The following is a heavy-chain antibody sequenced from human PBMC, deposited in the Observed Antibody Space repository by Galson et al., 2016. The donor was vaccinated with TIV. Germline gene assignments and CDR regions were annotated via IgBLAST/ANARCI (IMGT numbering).Heavy chain of an antibody. CDR2: TFYRSKWYN. V-gene: IGHV6-1*01. CDR1: GDSVSSNSAA. D-gene: IGHD3-16*01. CDR3: ARATPSVFGIIMTLDS. Sequence: ISGDSVSSNSAAWNWLRQSPSRGLEWLGRTFYRSKWYNDYAPSVKSRITINPDTSKNQFSLQLNSVTPEDTAVYYWARATPSVFGIIMTLDSWGQGTLVTVSS. J-gene: IGHJ4*02.